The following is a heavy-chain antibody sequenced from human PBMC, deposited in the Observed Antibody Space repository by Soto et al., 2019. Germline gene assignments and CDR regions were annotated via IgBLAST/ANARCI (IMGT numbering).Heavy chain of an antibody. Sequence: QVQLVQSGAEVKKPGASVKVSCKASGYTFTGYYMHWVRQAPGQGLEWMGWINPNSGGTNYAQKFQGWVTMTRDTSISTAYMELSRLRSDDTAVYYCARGHVVVVAATPMYYYYYGMDVWGQGTTVTVSS. CDR2: INPNSGGT. CDR3: ARGHVVVVAATPMYYYYYGMDV. J-gene: IGHJ6*02. CDR1: GYTFTGYY. D-gene: IGHD2-15*01. V-gene: IGHV1-2*04.